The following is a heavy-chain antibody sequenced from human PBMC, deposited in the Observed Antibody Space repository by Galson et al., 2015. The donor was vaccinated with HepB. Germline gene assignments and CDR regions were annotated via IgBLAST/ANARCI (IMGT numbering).Heavy chain of an antibody. CDR1: GGPITNIHYY. CDR3: ARGEWGPGLFDF. Sequence: ETLSLTCAVSGGPITNIHYYWAWIRQPPGKGLEWLALIYYTGSTYHNPSLKSRVFLSTDTSKNHFSLSLGPVTAADTAVYYCARGEWGPGLFDFWRQGTLVTVSS. D-gene: IGHD1-26*01. V-gene: IGHV4-39*02. J-gene: IGHJ4*02. CDR2: IYYTGST.